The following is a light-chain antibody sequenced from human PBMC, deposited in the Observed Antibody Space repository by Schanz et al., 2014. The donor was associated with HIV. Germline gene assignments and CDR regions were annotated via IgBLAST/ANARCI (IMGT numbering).Light chain of an antibody. CDR3: QSYDKSLSVVI. V-gene: IGLV1-40*01. CDR1: TSDIGAGYD. J-gene: IGLJ2*01. CDR2: GNG. Sequence: QSVLTQPPSVSGAPGQRVTISCTGSTSDIGAGYDVHWYQLLPGAAPKLLISGNGNRPSGVPDRFSVSKSGTSASLAITGLQPEDEADYFCQSYDKSLSVVIFGGGTKLTVL.